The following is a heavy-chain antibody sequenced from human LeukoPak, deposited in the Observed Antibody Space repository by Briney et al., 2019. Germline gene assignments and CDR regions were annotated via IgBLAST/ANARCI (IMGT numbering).Heavy chain of an antibody. CDR3: AREDSYYYGSGSYPFDY. J-gene: IGHJ4*02. Sequence: GGSLRLSCAASGFTFSNFGMNWVRQPPGKGLEWVSSISSTTYIHYADSVKGRFTISRDNAKNSLYLQMNSLRAEDTAVYYCAREDSYYYGSGSYPFDYWGQGTLVTVSS. CDR1: GFTFSNFG. V-gene: IGHV3-21*01. CDR2: ISSTTYI. D-gene: IGHD3-10*01.